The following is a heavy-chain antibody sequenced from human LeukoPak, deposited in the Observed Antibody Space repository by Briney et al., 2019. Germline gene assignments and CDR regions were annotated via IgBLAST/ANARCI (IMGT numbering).Heavy chain of an antibody. J-gene: IGHJ6*03. V-gene: IGHV1-8*01. D-gene: IGHD2-2*01. CDR1: GYTFTSYD. CDR3: ARGNRRRCSSTSCFYYYMDV. CDR2: MNPNSGNT. Sequence: GASVKVSCKASGYTFTSYDINWVRQATGQGLEWMGWMNPNSGNTGYAQKFQGRVTMTRNTSISTAYMELSSLRSEDTAVYYCARGNRRRCSSTSCFYYYMDVWGKGTTVTVSS.